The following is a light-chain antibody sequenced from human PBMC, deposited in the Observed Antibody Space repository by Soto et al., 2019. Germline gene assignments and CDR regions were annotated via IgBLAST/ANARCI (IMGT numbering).Light chain of an antibody. V-gene: IGKV3-15*01. CDR1: QNVKTR. CDR3: QQYYEWPLT. CDR2: DAF. J-gene: IGKJ4*01. Sequence: EKVMTQSPATLSVSPGERATLSCRASQNVKTRLAWYQQKPGQAPRLLIYDAFTRATGIPAGFSGSASGTEFTLTISSLQSEDFAVYYCQQYYEWPLTFGGGTKVEIK.